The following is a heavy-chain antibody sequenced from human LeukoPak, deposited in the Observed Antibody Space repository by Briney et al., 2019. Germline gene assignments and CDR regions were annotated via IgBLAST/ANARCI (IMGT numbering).Heavy chain of an antibody. CDR1: GFTFSDYY. V-gene: IGHV3-11*01. D-gene: IGHD3-10*01. J-gene: IGHJ4*02. CDR2: IDLSGRST. Sequence: GGSLRLSCVASGFTFSDYYMSWIRQTPGKGLEWVSYIDLSGRSTYYADSVRGRFTISRENAKKSLYLQMNTLRAEDTAMYYCARGHFGLDYWGQGTLVTVSS. CDR3: ARGHFGLDY.